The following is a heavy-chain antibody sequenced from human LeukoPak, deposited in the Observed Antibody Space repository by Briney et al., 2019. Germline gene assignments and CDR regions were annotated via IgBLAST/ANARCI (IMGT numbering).Heavy chain of an antibody. CDR3: ARDRILSGGNIPYYYGMDV. J-gene: IGHJ6*02. D-gene: IGHD2-15*01. CDR2: ISSSSSTI. CDR1: GFTFSSYS. V-gene: IGHV3-48*04. Sequence: GGSLRLSCAASGFTFSSYSMNWVRQAPGKGLEWVSYISSSSSTIYYADSVKGRFTISRDNAKNSLYLQMNSLRAEDTAVYYCARDRILSGGNIPYYYGMDVWGQGTTVTVSS.